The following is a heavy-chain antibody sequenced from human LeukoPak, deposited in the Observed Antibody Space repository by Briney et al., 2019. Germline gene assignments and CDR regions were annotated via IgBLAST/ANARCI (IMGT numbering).Heavy chain of an antibody. V-gene: IGHV1-18*01. CDR3: AREGLGYDIYRGYFDY. D-gene: IGHD3-9*01. CDR2: ISAYNGNT. J-gene: IGHJ4*02. CDR1: GYTFTSYG. Sequence: ASVSVSCKASGYTFTSYGISWVRQAPGQGLEWMGWISAYNGNTNYAQKLQGRVTITTDTSTSTAYMELRSLRSEDTAVYYCAREGLGYDIYRGYFDYWGQGTLVTVSS.